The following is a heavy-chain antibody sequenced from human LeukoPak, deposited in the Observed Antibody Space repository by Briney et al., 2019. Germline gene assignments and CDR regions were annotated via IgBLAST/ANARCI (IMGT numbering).Heavy chain of an antibody. Sequence: GGSLRLSCAASGFTFSTYWMHWVRQAPGKGLVWFSRINGEGSSTSYADSVKGRFTISRDNAKNTLYLQMNSLRDEDTAVYYCARVRYSSGWPNFDYWGRGTLVTVSS. V-gene: IGHV3-74*01. CDR1: GFTFSTYW. J-gene: IGHJ4*02. CDR3: ARVRYSSGWPNFDY. D-gene: IGHD6-19*01. CDR2: INGEGSST.